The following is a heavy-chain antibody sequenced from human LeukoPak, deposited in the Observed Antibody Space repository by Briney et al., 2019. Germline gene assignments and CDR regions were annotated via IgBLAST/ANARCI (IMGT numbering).Heavy chain of an antibody. D-gene: IGHD3-22*01. V-gene: IGHV4-31*03. CDR3: AGGYYDSSGYPALFDI. Sequence: SETLSLTCTVSGGSISSGGYYWSWIRQHPGKGLEWIGYIYYSGSTYYNPSLKSRVTISVDTSKNQFSLKLSSVTAADTAVYYCAGGYYDSSGYPALFDIWGQGTMVTVSS. J-gene: IGHJ3*02. CDR1: GGSISSGGYY. CDR2: IYYSGST.